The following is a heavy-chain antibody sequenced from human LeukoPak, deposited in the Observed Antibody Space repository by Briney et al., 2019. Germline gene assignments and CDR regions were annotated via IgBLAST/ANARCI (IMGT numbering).Heavy chain of an antibody. CDR1: GYTFTSYG. Sequence: ASVKVSCKASGYTFTSYGISWLRQPPGQGLEWMGWISAYNGNTNYAHKLQGRVTMTTATSTSTANMELRRLRSDDTAVDNGARRVWLGEFPMDVWGQGTTVTVSS. CDR2: ISAYNGNT. D-gene: IGHD3-10*01. CDR3: ARRVWLGEFPMDV. V-gene: IGHV1-18*01. J-gene: IGHJ6*02.